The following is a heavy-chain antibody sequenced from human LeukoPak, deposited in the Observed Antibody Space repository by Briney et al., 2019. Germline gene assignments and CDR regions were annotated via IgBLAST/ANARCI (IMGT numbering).Heavy chain of an antibody. Sequence: PGGSLRLSCTTSGFTFSNYGMSWVRQAQGKGLEWVANIKQGGSEKHYVDSVKGRFTISRDNAKNSLYLQMNSLRAEDTAVYYCAELGITMIGGVWGKGTTVTISS. CDR1: GFTFSNYG. D-gene: IGHD3-10*02. CDR3: AELGITMIGGV. CDR2: IKQGGSEK. V-gene: IGHV3-7*01. J-gene: IGHJ6*04.